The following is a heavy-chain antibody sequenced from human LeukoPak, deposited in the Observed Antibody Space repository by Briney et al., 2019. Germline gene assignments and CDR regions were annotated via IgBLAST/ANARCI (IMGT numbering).Heavy chain of an antibody. CDR3: AKGPTLYYDSSGYYYHYFDY. Sequence: GRSLRLSCAASGFTFDDYAMHWVRQAPGKGLEWVSGISWNSGSIGYADSVKGRFTISRDNAKNSLYLQMNSLRAEDTALYYCAKGPTLYYDSSGYYYHYFDYWGQGTLVTVSS. CDR2: ISWNSGSI. D-gene: IGHD3-22*01. J-gene: IGHJ4*02. CDR1: GFTFDDYA. V-gene: IGHV3-9*01.